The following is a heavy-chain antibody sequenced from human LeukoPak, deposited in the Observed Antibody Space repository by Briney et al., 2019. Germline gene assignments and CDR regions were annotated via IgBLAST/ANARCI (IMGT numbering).Heavy chain of an antibody. V-gene: IGHV4-59*01. CDR1: GGSISSYY. D-gene: IGHD3-16*01. CDR3: ARERGGSKLSGLYGRDYYYMDV. J-gene: IGHJ6*03. Sequence: PSETLSLTCTVSGGSISSYYWSWIRQPPGKGLEWIGYIYYSGGTNYNPSLKSRVTISVATSKNQFSLKLSSVTAADTAVYFCARERGGSKLSGLYGRDYYYMDVWGKGTTVTVSS. CDR2: IYYSGGT.